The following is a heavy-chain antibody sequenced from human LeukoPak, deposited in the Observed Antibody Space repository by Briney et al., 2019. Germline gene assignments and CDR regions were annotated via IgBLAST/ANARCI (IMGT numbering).Heavy chain of an antibody. V-gene: IGHV3-23*01. CDR3: AKEGSR. Sequence: GGSLRLSCAASGFTFSSYTMNWVRQAPGKGLEWVPGISGTGLSTYYADSVRGRFTISRDNSENTLYLQMSSLRVDDTAVYYCAKEGSRWGQGTLVSVSS. CDR2: ISGTGLST. CDR1: GFTFSSYT. D-gene: IGHD3-10*01. J-gene: IGHJ4*02.